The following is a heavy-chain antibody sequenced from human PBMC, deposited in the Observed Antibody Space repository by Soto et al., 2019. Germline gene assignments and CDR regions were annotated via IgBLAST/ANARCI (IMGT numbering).Heavy chain of an antibody. CDR1: CGSISSGDYY. J-gene: IGHJ2*01. Sequence: SETLSLTCTVSCGSISSGDYYWSWIRQPPGKGLEWIGYIYYSGSTYYNPSLKSRVTISVDTSKNQFSLKLSSVTAADTAVYYCAREIYSGYVYWYFDLWGRGTLVTVSS. CDR2: IYYSGST. D-gene: IGHD5-12*01. CDR3: AREIYSGYVYWYFDL. V-gene: IGHV4-30-4*01.